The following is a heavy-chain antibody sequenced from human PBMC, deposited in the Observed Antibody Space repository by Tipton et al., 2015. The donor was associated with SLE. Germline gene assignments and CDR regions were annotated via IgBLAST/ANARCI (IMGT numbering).Heavy chain of an antibody. Sequence: TLSLTCTVSGVSIRRHYWSWIRLSPGKGLEWIVYTYNNDRTKYNPSLESRVTVSVDTSKNLLSLKRSSVTAADTAVYFCARFHLKSYYEFDSWGQGTLVTVSP. CDR1: GVSIRRHY. V-gene: IGHV4-59*11. J-gene: IGHJ5*01. CDR3: ARFHLKSYYEFDS. CDR2: TYNNDRT. D-gene: IGHD1-26*01.